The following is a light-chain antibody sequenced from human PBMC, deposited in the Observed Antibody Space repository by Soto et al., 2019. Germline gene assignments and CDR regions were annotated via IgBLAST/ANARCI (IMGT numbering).Light chain of an antibody. CDR3: QQSYSTPRT. CDR2: ATS. J-gene: IGKJ2*01. CDR1: QSISSY. V-gene: IGKV1-39*01. Sequence: DIQMTQSPSSLSASVGDTVTITCRASQSISSYLNWYQHKPGKAPNLLISATSTLQSAVPSRFSGSGSGTEFTLTINSLQPEDFATYYCQQSYSTPRTFGQGTKLEIK.